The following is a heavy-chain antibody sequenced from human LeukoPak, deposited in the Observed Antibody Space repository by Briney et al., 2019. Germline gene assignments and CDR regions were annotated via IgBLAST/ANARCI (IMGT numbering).Heavy chain of an antibody. Sequence: SETLSLTCTVSGGSISSGSYYWSWIRQPAGKGLEWIGRIYTSGSTNYNPSLKSRVTISVDTSKNQFSLKLSSVTAADTAVYYCARGTSMKAYYMDVWGKGTTVTISS. J-gene: IGHJ6*03. D-gene: IGHD2-8*01. CDR1: GGSISSGSYY. CDR2: IYTSGST. CDR3: ARGTSMKAYYMDV. V-gene: IGHV4-61*02.